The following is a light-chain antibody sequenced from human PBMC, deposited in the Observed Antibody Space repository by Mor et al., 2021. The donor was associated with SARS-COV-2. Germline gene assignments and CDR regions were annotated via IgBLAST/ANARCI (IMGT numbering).Light chain of an antibody. Sequence: PSGVSKRFSGSKSGNTASLTISGLQAEDEADYYCSSYTSSSTLFGGGTKLTVL. J-gene: IGLJ2*01. CDR3: SSYTSSSTL. V-gene: IGLV2-14*01.